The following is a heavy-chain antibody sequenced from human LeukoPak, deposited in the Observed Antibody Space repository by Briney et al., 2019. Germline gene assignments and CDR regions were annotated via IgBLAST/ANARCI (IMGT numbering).Heavy chain of an antibody. CDR3: ARDLGGSYYGY. Sequence: SETLSLTCAVYGGSFSGYYWSWIRQPPGKGLEWIGEINHSGSTNYNPSLKSRVTISVDTSKNQFSLKLSSVTAADTAVYYCARDLGGSYYGYWGQGTLVTVSS. CDR2: INHSGST. D-gene: IGHD1-26*01. J-gene: IGHJ4*02. V-gene: IGHV4-34*01. CDR1: GGSFSGYY.